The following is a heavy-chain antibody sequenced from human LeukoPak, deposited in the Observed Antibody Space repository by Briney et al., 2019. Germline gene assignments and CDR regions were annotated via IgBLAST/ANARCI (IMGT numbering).Heavy chain of an antibody. J-gene: IGHJ4*02. CDR3: ARGGRSTYYYDSSGYYGCDY. D-gene: IGHD3-22*01. V-gene: IGHV1-8*01. CDR1: GYTFTSYD. CDR2: MNTNSGNT. Sequence: ASVKVSCKASGYTFTSYDINWVRQATGQGLEWMGWMNTNSGNTGYAQKFQGRVTMTRNTSISTAYMELSSLRSEDTTVYYCARGGRSTYYYDSSGYYGCDYWGQGTLVTVSS.